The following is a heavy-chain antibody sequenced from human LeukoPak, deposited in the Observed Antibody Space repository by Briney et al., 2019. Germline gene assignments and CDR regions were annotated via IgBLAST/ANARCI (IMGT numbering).Heavy chain of an antibody. CDR3: ARDSYSGYDRLLN. D-gene: IGHD5-12*01. CDR2: IKQDGSEK. CDR1: GFTFSNYW. Sequence: GGSLRLSCAASGFTFSNYWMSWVRQAPGKGLEWVANIKQDGSEKYYVDSVKGRFTISRDNAKNSLYLQMNSLRAEDTAVYYCARDSYSGYDRLLNWGQGTLVTVSS. J-gene: IGHJ4*02. V-gene: IGHV3-7*01.